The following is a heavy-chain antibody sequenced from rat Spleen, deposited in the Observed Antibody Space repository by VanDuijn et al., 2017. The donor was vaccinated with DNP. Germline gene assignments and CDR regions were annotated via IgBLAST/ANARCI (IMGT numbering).Heavy chain of an antibody. CDR2: IGSDGYAP. Sequence: EVQLVESGGGLVQPGRSLKLSCAASGFTFSDYYMAWVRQAPTEGLKWVAYIGSDGYAPYYGDSVKGRFTISRDNAKRTLYLQMNSLRSEDMATYYCATQDGSSGFDYWGQGVMVTVSS. V-gene: IGHV5-22*01. CDR1: GFTFSDYY. CDR3: ATQDGSSGFDY. J-gene: IGHJ2*01. D-gene: IGHD5-1*01.